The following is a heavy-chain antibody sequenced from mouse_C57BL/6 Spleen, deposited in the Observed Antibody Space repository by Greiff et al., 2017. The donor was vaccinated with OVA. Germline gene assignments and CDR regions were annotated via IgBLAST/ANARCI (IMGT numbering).Heavy chain of an antibody. V-gene: IGHV1-59*01. J-gene: IGHJ4*01. Sequence: QVQLQQPGAELVRPGTSVKLSCKASGYTFTSYWMHWVKQRPGQGLEWIGVIDPSDSYTNYNQKFKGKATLTVATSSSTAYMQRSSLTSEDSAVYYCARRRFPYYAMDYRGQGTSVTAAS. CDR2: IDPSDSYT. CDR3: ARRRFPYYAMDY. CDR1: GYTFTSYW.